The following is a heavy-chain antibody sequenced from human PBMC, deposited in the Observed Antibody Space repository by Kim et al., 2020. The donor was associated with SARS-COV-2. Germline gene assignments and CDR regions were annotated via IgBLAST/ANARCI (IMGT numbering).Heavy chain of an antibody. D-gene: IGHD3-3*01. V-gene: IGHV4-59*08. CDR2: INYSGSS. CDR3: ARHNQETIFGVVMIGGLDV. Sequence: SETLSLTCTVSGGSISSNYWSWIRQPPGKGLEWIGYINYSGSSNYNPSPKSRVTITVDTSKTQFSLKLSSVTAADTAVSYCARHNQETIFGVVMIGGLDVWGQGTTVTVSS. CDR1: GGSISSNY. J-gene: IGHJ6*02.